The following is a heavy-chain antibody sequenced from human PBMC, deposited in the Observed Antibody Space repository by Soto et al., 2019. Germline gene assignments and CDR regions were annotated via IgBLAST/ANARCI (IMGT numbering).Heavy chain of an antibody. CDR2: IHYSGNT. D-gene: IGHD1-26*01. V-gene: IGHV4-61*01. J-gene: IGHJ4*02. CDR3: ARYSGTYYVY. CDR1: GDSVSSGSYY. Sequence: QAQLQESGPGLVKPSETLSLICTVSGDSVSSGSYYWSWVRQPPGKGLEWIGFIHYSGNTNYNPSLKSRVTISLVTSKNQLSLKLSSVTAADTAVYYCARYSGTYYVYWGQGTLVTVSS.